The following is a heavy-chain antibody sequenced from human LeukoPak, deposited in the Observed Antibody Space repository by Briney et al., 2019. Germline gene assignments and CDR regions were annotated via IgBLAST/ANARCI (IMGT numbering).Heavy chain of an antibody. CDR3: GKISVAETIDY. V-gene: IGHV3-23*01. CDR2: INSRGSSI. Sequence: GGSLRLSCAASGLTFTSHAMSWCPQAPGKGRNGFLGINSRGSSIFYAASVKGGFTISRDNSKNTLYLQMNSLRAEDTAVYYCGKISVAETIDYWGQGTLVTVSS. D-gene: IGHD6-19*01. CDR1: GLTFTSHA. J-gene: IGHJ4*02.